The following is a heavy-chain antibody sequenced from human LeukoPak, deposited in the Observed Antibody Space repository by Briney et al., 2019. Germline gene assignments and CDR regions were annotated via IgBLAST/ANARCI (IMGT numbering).Heavy chain of an antibody. Sequence: GGSLRLSCEASGFPFSTYAMSWVRQAPGKGLEWVSSISSSSSFIYYADSVKGRFTISRDNAKNSLYLQMNSLRAEDTAVYYCARDGSLISGSYYPDYWGQGTLVTVSS. CDR3: ARDGSLISGSYYPDY. CDR2: ISSSSSFI. CDR1: GFPFSTYA. D-gene: IGHD1-26*01. J-gene: IGHJ4*02. V-gene: IGHV3-21*01.